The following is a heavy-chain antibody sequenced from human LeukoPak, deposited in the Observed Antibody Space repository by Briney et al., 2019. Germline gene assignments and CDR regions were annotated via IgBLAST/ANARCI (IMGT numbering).Heavy chain of an antibody. CDR1: GFTFSTYG. CDR2: IWYDGSNK. CDR3: VKDLVDYGGSYYFDY. V-gene: IGHV3-33*06. Sequence: GGSLRLSCAASGFTFSTYGMHWVRQAPGKGLEWVAVIWYDGSNKYYANSVKGRFTISRDNSKNTLYLQMNSLRAEDTAVYYCVKDLVDYGGSYYFDYWGQGTLATVSS. D-gene: IGHD4-23*01. J-gene: IGHJ4*02.